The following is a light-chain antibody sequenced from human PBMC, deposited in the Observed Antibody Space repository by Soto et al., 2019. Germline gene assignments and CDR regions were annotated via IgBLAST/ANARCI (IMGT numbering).Light chain of an antibody. J-gene: IGKJ1*01. CDR1: QSVRGN. CDR3: QQYGSTPRT. V-gene: IGKV3-20*01. Sequence: EIVLTQSPGTLSLSPWERATLSCRASQSVRGNLAWYQQKPGQSPRLLIYGASSRATGIPDRFSGSGSGTDFTLTISRLEPEDFAVYYCQQYGSTPRTFGQGTKVDIK. CDR2: GAS.